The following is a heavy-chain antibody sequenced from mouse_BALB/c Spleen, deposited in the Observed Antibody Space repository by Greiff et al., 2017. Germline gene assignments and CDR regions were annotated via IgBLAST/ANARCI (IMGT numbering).Heavy chain of an antibody. D-gene: IGHD2-4*01. V-gene: IGHV10-1*02. CDR3: VRYPSYDYDGAWFAY. CDR2: IRSKSNNYAT. J-gene: IGHJ3*01. CDR1: GFTFNTYA. Sequence: EVMLVESGGGLVQPKGSLKLSCAASGFTFNTYAMNWVRQAPGKGLEWVARIRSKSNNYATYYADSVKDRFTISRDDSQSMLYLQMNNLKTEDTAMYYCVRYPSYDYDGAWFAYWGQGTLVTVSA.